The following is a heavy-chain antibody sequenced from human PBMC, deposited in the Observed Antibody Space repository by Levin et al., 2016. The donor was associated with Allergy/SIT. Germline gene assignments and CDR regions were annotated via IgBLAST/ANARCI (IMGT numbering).Heavy chain of an antibody. CDR3: AGGVYCSSTSCSYYYYYGMDV. CDR2: IYYSGST. J-gene: IGHJ6*02. D-gene: IGHD2-2*01. Sequence: SETLSLTCTVSGGSISSSSYYWGWIRQPPGKGLEWIGSIYYSGSTYYNPSLKSRVTISVDTSKNQFSLKLSSVTAADTAVYYCAGGVYCSSTSCSYYYYYGMDVWGQGTTVTVSS. CDR1: GGSISSSSYY. V-gene: IGHV4-39*01.